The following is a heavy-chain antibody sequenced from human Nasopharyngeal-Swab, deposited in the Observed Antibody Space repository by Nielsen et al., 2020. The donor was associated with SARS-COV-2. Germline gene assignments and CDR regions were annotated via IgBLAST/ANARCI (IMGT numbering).Heavy chain of an antibody. CDR1: GFIFSGSA. V-gene: IGHV3-73*01. CDR3: TTDYYFDY. CDR2: IGDKDHNYAT. J-gene: IGHJ4*02. Sequence: GGSLRLSCAASGFIFSGSAMHWVRQASGKGLEWVGRIGDKDHNYATTYGAAVKGRFTISRDDSKNTAFLQMDSLKTEDTALYYCTTDYYFDYWGQGTLVTDSS.